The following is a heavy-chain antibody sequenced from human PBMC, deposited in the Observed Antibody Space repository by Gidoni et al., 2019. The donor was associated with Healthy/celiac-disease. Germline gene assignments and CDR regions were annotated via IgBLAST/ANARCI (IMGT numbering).Heavy chain of an antibody. V-gene: IGHV4-39*01. D-gene: IGHD3-3*01. J-gene: IGHJ6*02. Sequence: VKPSETLSLTCTVSADSLSSSTYYWGWIRKPPGKGLAWIGSIYYSGSTYYNPSLKSRVTISVDTSKNQFSLRLSSVTAADTAVYFCARHPGRDSWVAHDGMDVWGQGTTVTSP. CDR1: ADSLSSSTYY. CDR2: IYYSGST. CDR3: ARHPGRDSWVAHDGMDV.